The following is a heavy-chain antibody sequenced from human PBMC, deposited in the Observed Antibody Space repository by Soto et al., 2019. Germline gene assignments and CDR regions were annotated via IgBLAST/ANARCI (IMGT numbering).Heavy chain of an antibody. J-gene: IGHJ3*02. CDR2: ISYSADKT. CDR3: ARRARPATTNWGAFDI. Sequence: GGSLRLSCAASGFTFSNYVMNWVRQAPGKGLEWVSTISYSADKTFYADSVKGRSTISRDNSRDTLFLQMNSLRADDAAVYYCARRARPATTNWGAFDIWGQGTMVTVSS. CDR1: GFTFSNYV. V-gene: IGHV3-23*01. D-gene: IGHD1-7*01.